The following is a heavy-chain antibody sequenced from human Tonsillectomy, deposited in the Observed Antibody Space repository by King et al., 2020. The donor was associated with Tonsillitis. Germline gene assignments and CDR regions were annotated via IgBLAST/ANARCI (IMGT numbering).Heavy chain of an antibody. J-gene: IGHJ4*02. CDR1: GDSISSGDHF. V-gene: IGHV4-39*01. Sequence: QLQESGPGVVKPSETLSLTCTVSGDSISSGDHFWAWIRQPPGKGLAWIGYRYSSGTVFYNPSLKSRITISGGTSENRFSLKLSSVTAADTAVYFCARYVSGSFDYWGQGALVTVSS. CDR3: ARYVSGSFDY. D-gene: IGHD1-26*01. CDR2: RYSSGTV.